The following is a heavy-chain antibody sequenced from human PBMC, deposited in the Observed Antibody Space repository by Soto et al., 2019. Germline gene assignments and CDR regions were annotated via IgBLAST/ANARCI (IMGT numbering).Heavy chain of an antibody. CDR3: AREGRGTYSLHY. CDR1: GGTFSAYG. J-gene: IGHJ4*02. D-gene: IGHD1-26*01. CDR2: IIPIFGTP. V-gene: IGHV1-69*01. Sequence: QVQLVQSGAEVKKPGSSVKVSCKASGGTFSAYGINWVRQAPGQGLEWMGAIIPIFGTPNYAQQFQGRLTLTADESTSTAYMDLSSLXSEDTXVYYCAREGRGTYSLHYWGQGTLVTVSS.